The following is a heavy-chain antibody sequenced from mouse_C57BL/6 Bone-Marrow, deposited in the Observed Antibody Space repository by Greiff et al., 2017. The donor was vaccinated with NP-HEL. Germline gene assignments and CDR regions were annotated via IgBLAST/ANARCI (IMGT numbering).Heavy chain of an antibody. CDR2: IDPSDSYT. Sequence: VQLQQPGAELVKPGASVKLSCKASGYTFTSYWMQWVKQRPGQGLEWIGEIDPSDSYTNYNQKFKGKATLTVDTSSSTAYMQLSSLTSEDSAVYYCARAQIWGQGTLVTVS. J-gene: IGHJ3*01. CDR1: GYTFTSYW. D-gene: IGHD3-1*01. V-gene: IGHV1-50*01. CDR3: ARAQI.